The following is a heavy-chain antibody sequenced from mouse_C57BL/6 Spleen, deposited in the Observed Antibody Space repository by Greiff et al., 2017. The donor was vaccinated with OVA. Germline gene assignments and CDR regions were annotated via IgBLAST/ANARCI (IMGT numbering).Heavy chain of an antibody. CDR2: INPNNGGT. J-gene: IGHJ1*03. CDR1: GYSFTDYN. V-gene: IGHV1-22*01. D-gene: IGHD1-1*01. CDR3: ARTTPDRYFDV. Sequence: EVQLQQSGPELVKPGASVKMSCKASGYSFTDYNMHWVKQSHGKSLEWIGYINPNNGGTSYNQKFKGKATLTVNKSSSTAYMELRSLTSEDSAVYDCARTTPDRYFDVWGKGTTVTVSS.